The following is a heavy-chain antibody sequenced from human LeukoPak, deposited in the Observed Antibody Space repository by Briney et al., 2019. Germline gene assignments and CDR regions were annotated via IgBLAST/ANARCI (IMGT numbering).Heavy chain of an antibody. J-gene: IGHJ4*02. D-gene: IGHD3-3*01. V-gene: IGHV3-74*01. CDR3: ARMREWLSPPDY. CDR2: INIDGSSG. Sequence: GGSLRLSCAASGFTFRSYWMHWVRQAPGKGLVWVSRINIDGSSGSYADSVEGRFTISRDNAKNTVYLQMNSLRAEDTAVYYCARMREWLSPPDYWGQGTLVTVSS. CDR1: GFTFRSYW.